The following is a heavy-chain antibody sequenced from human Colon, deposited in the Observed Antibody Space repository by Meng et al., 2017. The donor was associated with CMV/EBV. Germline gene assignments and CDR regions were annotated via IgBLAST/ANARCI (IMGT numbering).Heavy chain of an antibody. CDR2: INPNSGTT. V-gene: IGHV1-2*02. J-gene: IGHJ5*02. Sequence: ASVKVSCKASGYTFTGYYMHWVRQAPGQGLEWMGWINPNSGTTNYNPSLKSRVTISVDTSKNLFSLSLISVTAADTALYYCARVRGGLGPGATTNWFDPWGQGTQVTVSS. CDR3: ARVRGGLGPGATTNWFDP. D-gene: IGHD3-16*01. CDR1: GYTFTGYY.